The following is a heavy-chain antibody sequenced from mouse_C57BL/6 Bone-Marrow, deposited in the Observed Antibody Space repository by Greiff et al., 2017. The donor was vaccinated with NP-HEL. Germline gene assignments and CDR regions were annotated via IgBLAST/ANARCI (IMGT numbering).Heavy chain of an antibody. J-gene: IGHJ1*03. V-gene: IGHV2-5*01. Sequence: VQLQQSGPGLVQPSQSLSITCTVSGFSLTSYGVHWVRQSPGKGLEWLGVIWRGGSTDYNAAFMSRLSITKDNSKSQVFFKMNSLQADDTAIYYCAKTPYDYPYWYFDVWGTGTTVTVSS. CDR3: AKTPYDYPYWYFDV. CDR2: IWRGGST. CDR1: GFSLTSYG. D-gene: IGHD2-4*01.